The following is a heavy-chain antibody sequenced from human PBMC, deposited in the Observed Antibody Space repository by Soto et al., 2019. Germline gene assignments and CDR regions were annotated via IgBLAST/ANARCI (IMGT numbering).Heavy chain of an antibody. V-gene: IGHV1-69*12. CDR1: GGTFSSYA. Sequence: QVQLVQSGAEVKKPGSSVKVSCKASGGTFSSYAISWVRQAPGQGLEWMGGIIPIFGTANYAQKFQGRVTITAEEATSTAYMELSSLRSEDTAGYYCAAGSPQGDTAMVSLGWFDPWGQGTLVTVSS. CDR2: IIPIFGTA. J-gene: IGHJ5*02. D-gene: IGHD5-18*01. CDR3: AAGSPQGDTAMVSLGWFDP.